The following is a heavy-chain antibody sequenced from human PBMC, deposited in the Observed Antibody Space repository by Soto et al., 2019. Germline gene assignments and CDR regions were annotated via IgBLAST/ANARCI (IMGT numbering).Heavy chain of an antibody. V-gene: IGHV1-3*01. CDR1: GYTFTNYA. D-gene: IGHD4-17*01. Sequence: ASVKVSCKASGYTFTNYAVRWVRQAPGQRLEWMGWINAGNGITKYSQKFQDRVTITRDTSASTAYMELTSLRSEDTAVYYCARGGTVTPYDFDYWGPGTLVTAPQ. J-gene: IGHJ4*02. CDR3: ARGGTVTPYDFDY. CDR2: INAGNGIT.